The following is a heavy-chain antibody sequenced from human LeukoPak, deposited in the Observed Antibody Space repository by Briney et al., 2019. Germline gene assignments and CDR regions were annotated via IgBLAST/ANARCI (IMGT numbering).Heavy chain of an antibody. J-gene: IGHJ3*02. CDR2: IYTSGST. Sequence: SETLSLTCAVYGGSFSGYYWSWIRQPAGKGLEWIGRIYTSGSTNYNPSLKSRVTISVDTSKNQFSLKLSSVTAADTAVYYCARFDIVVVPAASDAFDIWGQGTMVTVSS. V-gene: IGHV4-59*10. CDR1: GGSFSGYY. D-gene: IGHD2-2*01. CDR3: ARFDIVVVPAASDAFDI.